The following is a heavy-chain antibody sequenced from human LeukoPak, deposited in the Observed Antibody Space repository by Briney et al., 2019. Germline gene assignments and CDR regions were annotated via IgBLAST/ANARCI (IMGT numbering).Heavy chain of an antibody. CDR3: ARGVLRYFARWFDP. V-gene: IGHV4-4*07. Sequence: SETLSLTCTVSGGSISSYYWSWFRQPAGKGLEWIGRIYTSGSTNYNPSLKSRVTMSVDTSKNQFSLKLSSVTAADTAVYYCARGVLRYFARWFDPWGQGTLVTVSS. CDR2: IYTSGST. J-gene: IGHJ5*02. CDR1: GGSISSYY. D-gene: IGHD3-9*01.